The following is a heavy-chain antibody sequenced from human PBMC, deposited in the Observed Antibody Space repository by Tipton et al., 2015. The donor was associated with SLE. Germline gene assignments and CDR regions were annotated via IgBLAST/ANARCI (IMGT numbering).Heavy chain of an antibody. J-gene: IGHJ4*02. CDR1: GGSISSSSYY. CDR3: ARLAVAGRDY. CDR2: INHSGST. D-gene: IGHD6-19*01. V-gene: IGHV4-39*07. Sequence: TLSLTCTVSGGSISSSSYYWSWIRQPPGKGLEWIGEINHSGSTNYNPSLKSRVTISVDTSKNQFSLKLSSVTAADTAVYYCARLAVAGRDYWGQGTLVTVSS.